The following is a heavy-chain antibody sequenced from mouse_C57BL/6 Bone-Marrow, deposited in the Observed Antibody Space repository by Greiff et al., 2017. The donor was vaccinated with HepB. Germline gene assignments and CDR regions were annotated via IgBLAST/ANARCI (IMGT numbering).Heavy chain of an antibody. V-gene: IGHV5-4*01. D-gene: IGHD2-3*01. J-gene: IGHJ4*01. CDR2: ISDGGSYT. CDR1: GFTFSSYA. CDR3: ARGGDGYYLYAMDY. Sequence: EVQGVESGGGLVKPGGSLKLSCAASGFTFSSYAMSWVHQTPEKRLEWVATISDGGSYTYYPDNVKGRFTISRDNAKNNLYLQMSHLKSEDTAMYYCARGGDGYYLYAMDYWGQGTSVTVSS.